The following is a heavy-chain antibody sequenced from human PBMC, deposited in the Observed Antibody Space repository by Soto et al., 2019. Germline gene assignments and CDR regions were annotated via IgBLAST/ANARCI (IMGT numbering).Heavy chain of an antibody. Sequence: QVQLVESGVGVVQPGKSLRLSCAASGFTFSSYGMHWVRQAPGKGLEWVAVIWYDGSNKYYADSVKGRFTISRDNSKNTLYQQMNSLRAEDTAVYYCAIDPCSTSCYNYFDYWGQGTRVTVSS. CDR2: IWYDGSNK. CDR1: GFTFSSYG. J-gene: IGHJ4*02. D-gene: IGHD2-2*02. CDR3: AIDPCSTSCYNYFDY. V-gene: IGHV3-33*01.